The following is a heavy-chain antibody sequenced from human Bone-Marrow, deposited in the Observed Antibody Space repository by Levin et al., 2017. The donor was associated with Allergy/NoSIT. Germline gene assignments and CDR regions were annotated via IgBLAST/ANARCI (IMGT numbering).Heavy chain of an antibody. D-gene: IGHD2-15*01. J-gene: IGHJ5*02. CDR3: ARDRGGYIVANWFDP. Sequence: SCAASGFTFSSYAMHWVRQAPGKGLEWVAVISYDGSNKYYADSVKGRFTISRDNSKNTLYLQMNSLRAEDTAVYYCARDRGGYIVANWFDPWGQGTLVTVSS. CDR1: GFTFSSYA. CDR2: ISYDGSNK. V-gene: IGHV3-30*04.